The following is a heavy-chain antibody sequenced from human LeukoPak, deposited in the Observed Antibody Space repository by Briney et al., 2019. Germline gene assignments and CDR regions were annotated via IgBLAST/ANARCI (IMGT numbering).Heavy chain of an antibody. D-gene: IGHD1-26*01. Sequence: SETLSLTCTVSGGSISSSSYYWGWIRQPPGKGLEWIGSIYYSGSTYYNPSLKSRVTISVDTSKNQFSLKLSSVTAADTAVYYCARHDDKRGELRRWASWGQGTLVTVSS. CDR1: GGSISSSSYY. CDR3: ARHDDKRGELRRWAS. CDR2: IYYSGST. J-gene: IGHJ5*02. V-gene: IGHV4-39*01.